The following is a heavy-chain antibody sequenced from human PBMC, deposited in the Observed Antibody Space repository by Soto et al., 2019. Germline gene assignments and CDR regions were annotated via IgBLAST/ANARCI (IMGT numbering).Heavy chain of an antibody. Sequence: GGSLRLSCAASGFTFSSYGMHWVRQAPGKGLEWVAVISYDGSNKYYADSVKGRFTISRDNSKNTLYLQMNSLRAEDTAVYYCAKEQGSYFGPWYFDLWGRGTLVTVSS. CDR2: ISYDGSNK. D-gene: IGHD1-26*01. J-gene: IGHJ2*01. CDR3: AKEQGSYFGPWYFDL. V-gene: IGHV3-30*18. CDR1: GFTFSSYG.